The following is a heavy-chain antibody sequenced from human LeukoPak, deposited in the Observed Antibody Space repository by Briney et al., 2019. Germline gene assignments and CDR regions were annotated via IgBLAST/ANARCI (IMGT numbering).Heavy chain of an antibody. D-gene: IGHD1-14*01. CDR1: GFTFSSYA. CDR3: VSPVFINY. J-gene: IGHJ4*01. CDR2: ISSNGGST. V-gene: IGHV3-64D*06. Sequence: GGSLRLSCSASGFTFSSYAMHWVRQAPGKGLEYVSVISSNGGSTYYADSVKGRFTISRDNSKNALYLQMTSLRPEDSAVYYCVSPVFINYWGQGTLVTVSS.